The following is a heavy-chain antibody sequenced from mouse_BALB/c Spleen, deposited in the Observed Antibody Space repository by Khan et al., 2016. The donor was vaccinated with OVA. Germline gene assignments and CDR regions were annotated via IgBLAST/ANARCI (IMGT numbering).Heavy chain of an antibody. CDR2: ISTGGHYT. J-gene: IGHJ4*01. Sequence: EVELVESGGGLVKPRGSLKLSCSASGFTFSGFAMSWVRQTPAKRLECVATISTGGHYTFYPDSVKGRFTISSDNAQNTLYLQMSILRSEDTAMYYCARSLVDYHALDYWGQGTSVTVSS. V-gene: IGHV5-9-3*01. CDR3: ARSLVDYHALDY. CDR1: GFTFSGFA. D-gene: IGHD2-2*01.